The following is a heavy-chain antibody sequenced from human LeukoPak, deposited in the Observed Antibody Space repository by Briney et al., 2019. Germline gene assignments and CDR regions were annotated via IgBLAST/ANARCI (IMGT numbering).Heavy chain of an antibody. J-gene: IGHJ5*02. Sequence: PSQTLSLTCTVSGGSISSGSYYWSWIRQPAGKGLEWIGHIYTSGSTNYNPSLKSRVTISVDTSKNQFSLKLSSVTAADTAVYYCARGRTRYCSGGSCYLWFDPWGQGTLVTVSS. CDR3: ARGRTRYCSGGSCYLWFDP. D-gene: IGHD2-15*01. CDR2: IYTSGST. CDR1: GGSISSGSYY. V-gene: IGHV4-61*09.